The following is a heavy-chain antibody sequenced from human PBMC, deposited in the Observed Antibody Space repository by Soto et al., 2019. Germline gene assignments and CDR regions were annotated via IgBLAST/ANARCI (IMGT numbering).Heavy chain of an antibody. CDR1: GFTVSSNY. CDR3: ARDKRVTIFGVVIHYYYYGMDV. V-gene: IGHV3-53*01. J-gene: IGHJ6*02. D-gene: IGHD3-3*01. Sequence: PGGSLRLSCAASGFTVSSNYMSWVRQAPGKGLEWVSAIYSGGSTYYADSVKGRFTISRDNSKNTLYLQMNSLRAEDTAVYYCARDKRVTIFGVVIHYYYYGMDVWGQGTTVTVSS. CDR2: IYSGGST.